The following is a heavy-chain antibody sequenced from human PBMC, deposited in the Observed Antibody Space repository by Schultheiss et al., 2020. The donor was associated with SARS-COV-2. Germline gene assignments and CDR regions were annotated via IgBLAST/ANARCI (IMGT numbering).Heavy chain of an antibody. J-gene: IGHJ6*03. CDR3: ARGITPIIAARPGYYYYYMDV. CDR1: GGSISSYY. V-gene: IGHV4-59*01. Sequence: SETLSLTCTVSGGSISSYYWSWIRQPPGKGLEWIGYIYYSGSTNYNPSLKSRVTISVDTSKNQFSLKLSSVTAADTAVYYCARGITPIIAARPGYYYYYMDVWGKGTTVTVSS. CDR2: IYYSGST. D-gene: IGHD6-6*01.